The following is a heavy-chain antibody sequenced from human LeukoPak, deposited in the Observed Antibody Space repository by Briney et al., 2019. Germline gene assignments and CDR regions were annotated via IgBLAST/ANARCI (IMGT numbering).Heavy chain of an antibody. CDR1: GYTFTTYG. Sequence: GASVKVSCKASGYTFTTYGISWVRQAPGQGLEWMGWISAYNGNTNYAQKLQGRVTMTTDTSTSTAYMELRSLRSDDTAVYYCARGGDYYDSSGYYYPKDYWGQGTLVTVSS. J-gene: IGHJ4*02. CDR3: ARGGDYYDSSGYYYPKDY. V-gene: IGHV1-18*01. D-gene: IGHD3-22*01. CDR2: ISAYNGNT.